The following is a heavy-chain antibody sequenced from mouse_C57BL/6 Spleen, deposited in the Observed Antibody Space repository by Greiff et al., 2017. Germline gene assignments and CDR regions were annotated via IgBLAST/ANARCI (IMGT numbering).Heavy chain of an antibody. V-gene: IGHV1-39*01. CDR1: GYSFTDYN. CDR2: INPNYGTT. J-gene: IGHJ4*01. D-gene: IGHD1-1*01. CDR3: ARNYGSSSYYAMDY. Sequence: EVQLQQSGPELVKPGASVKISCKASGYSFTDYNMNWVKQSNGKSLEWIGVINPNYGTTNYNQKFKGKATLTVDQSSSTAYMQLNSLTSEDSAVYYCARNYGSSSYYAMDYWGQGTSVTVSS.